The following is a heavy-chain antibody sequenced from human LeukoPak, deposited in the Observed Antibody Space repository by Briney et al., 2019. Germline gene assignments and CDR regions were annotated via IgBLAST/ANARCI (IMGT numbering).Heavy chain of an antibody. CDR3: ARTCIADYVDGTLCY. CDR2: IYPGDSDT. J-gene: IGHJ4*02. V-gene: IGHV5-51*01. Sequence: GESLKISCKTSGYIFTSYWIGWVRQMPGKGLEWMGIIYPGDSDTRYSPSFQGQVTISADKSISTAYLQWSSLKASDTAMYYCARTCIADYVDGTLCYWGQGTLVTVSS. CDR1: GYIFTSYW. D-gene: IGHD4-17*01.